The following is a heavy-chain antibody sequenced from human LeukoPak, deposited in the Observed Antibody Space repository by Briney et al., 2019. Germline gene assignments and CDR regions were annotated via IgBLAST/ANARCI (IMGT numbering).Heavy chain of an antibody. V-gene: IGHV3-23*01. D-gene: IGHD3-10*01. CDR3: AKEAYGSGSYYSSHFDY. J-gene: IGHJ4*02. Sequence: GGSLRLSCAASGFTFSSYAMSWVRQAPGKGLEWVSAISGSGGNTYYADSVKGRFTISRDNSKNTLYLQMNSLRAEDTAVYYCAKEAYGSGSYYSSHFDYWGQGTLVTVSS. CDR2: ISGSGGNT. CDR1: GFTFSSYA.